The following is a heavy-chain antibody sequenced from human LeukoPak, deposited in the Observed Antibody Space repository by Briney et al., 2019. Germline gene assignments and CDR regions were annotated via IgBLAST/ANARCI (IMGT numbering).Heavy chain of an antibody. V-gene: IGHV1-18*01. CDR1: GYTFTSYG. CDR2: ISAYNGNT. CDR3: ARIYYDCWSGYCDD. D-gene: IGHD3-3*01. Sequence: ASVKVSCKASGYTFTSYGISWVRQAPGQGLEWMGWISAYNGNTNYAQKLQGRVTMTTDTSTSTAYMELRSLRSDDTAVYYCARIYYDCWSGYCDDWGQGTLVTVSS. J-gene: IGHJ4*02.